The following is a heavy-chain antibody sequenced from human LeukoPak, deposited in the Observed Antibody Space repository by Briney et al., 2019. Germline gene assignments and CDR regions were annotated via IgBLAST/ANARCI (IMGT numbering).Heavy chain of an antibody. D-gene: IGHD2-8*01. CDR3: ARVSDYAVGVYGFDY. CDR2: ISSSSSYI. V-gene: IGHV3-21*01. Sequence: GGSLRLSCAASGFTFSSYSMNWVRQAPGKGLEWVSSISSSSSYIYYADSVKGRFTISRDNAKNSLYLQMNSLRAEDTAVYYCARVSDYAVGVYGFDYWGQGTLVTVSS. J-gene: IGHJ4*02. CDR1: GFTFSSYS.